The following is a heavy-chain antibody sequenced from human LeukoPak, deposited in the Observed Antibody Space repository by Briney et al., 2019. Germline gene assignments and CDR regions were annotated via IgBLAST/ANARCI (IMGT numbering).Heavy chain of an antibody. Sequence: GGSLRLSCAASGFTFSGYGMSWVRQAPGKVLEWVSAISGSGGSTYYADSVKGRFTISRDNSKNTLYLQMNSLRAEDTAVYYCAKSTGSYRYPFDYWGQGTLVTVSS. D-gene: IGHD3-16*02. V-gene: IGHV3-23*01. J-gene: IGHJ4*02. CDR3: AKSTGSYRYPFDY. CDR2: ISGSGGST. CDR1: GFTFSGYG.